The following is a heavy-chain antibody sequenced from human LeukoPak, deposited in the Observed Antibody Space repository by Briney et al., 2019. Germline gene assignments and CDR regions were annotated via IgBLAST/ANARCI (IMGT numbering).Heavy chain of an antibody. CDR2: IIPIFGTA. J-gene: IGHJ6*03. CDR1: VGTFSSYA. CDR3: AVGRAVAGRDYYCYYYMDV. Sequence: SVKVSFKASVGTFSSYAISWVRQAPGQGLEWMGRIIPIFGTANYSQKFQGRVTITTEESTSTAYMELSSLRSEDTAVYYCAVGRAVAGRDYYCYYYMDVWGKGTTVTVSS. D-gene: IGHD6-19*01. V-gene: IGHV1-69*05.